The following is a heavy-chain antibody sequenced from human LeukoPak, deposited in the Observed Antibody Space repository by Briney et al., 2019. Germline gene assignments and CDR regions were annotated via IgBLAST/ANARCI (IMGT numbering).Heavy chain of an antibody. J-gene: IGHJ5*02. CDR3: ARARGYPNWFDP. Sequence: GGSLRLSCAASGFTFSSYSMNWVRQAPGKGLVWVSRINSDGSSTSYADSVKGRFTISRDNAKNTLYLQMNSLRAEDTAVYYCARARGYPNWFDPWGQGTLVTVSS. V-gene: IGHV3-74*01. D-gene: IGHD1-1*01. CDR2: INSDGSST. CDR1: GFTFSSYS.